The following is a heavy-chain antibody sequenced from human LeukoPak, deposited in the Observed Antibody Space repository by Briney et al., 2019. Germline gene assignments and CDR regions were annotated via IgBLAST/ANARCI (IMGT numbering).Heavy chain of an antibody. Sequence: GSLRLSCAASGFTFSSYAMSWVRQAPGKGLEWVSAISGSGGSTYYADSVKSRFTISRDNSKNTLYLQMNSLRAEDTAVYYCAKDLSVTMIVVVIPNDAFDIWGQGTMVTVSS. CDR2: ISGSGGST. CDR3: AKDLSVTMIVVVIPNDAFDI. V-gene: IGHV3-23*01. D-gene: IGHD3-22*01. CDR1: GFTFSSYA. J-gene: IGHJ3*02.